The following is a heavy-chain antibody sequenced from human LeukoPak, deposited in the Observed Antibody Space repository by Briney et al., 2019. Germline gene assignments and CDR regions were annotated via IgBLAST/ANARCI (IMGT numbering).Heavy chain of an antibody. D-gene: IGHD5-18*01. CDR3: ATIKRGSIYGYFDF. CDR1: GVSISSHY. V-gene: IGHV4-59*11. Sequence: SETLSLTCTVSGVSISSHYWRWLGQPPGMGREGIGYVRDTGTTKHNPSLNSRVTLSADTSKNQLSLRLSSVTAADTAVYYCATIKRGSIYGYFDFWGQGTLVTVSS. J-gene: IGHJ4*02. CDR2: VRDTGTT.